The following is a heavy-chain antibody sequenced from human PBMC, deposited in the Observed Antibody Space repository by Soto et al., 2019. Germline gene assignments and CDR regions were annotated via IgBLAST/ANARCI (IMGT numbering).Heavy chain of an antibody. CDR2: IHPSDSDT. CDR3: ARGGVSTRTFDY. Sequence: DSLTISCKGSGYNFAGYWIAWVRQTPGKGLELMGIIHPSDSDTRYRPSFQGQVTISADKSISSAYLQWSSLRASDTAMYYCARGGVSTRTFDYWGQGTPVTVSS. CDR1: GYNFAGYW. D-gene: IGHD3-3*01. J-gene: IGHJ4*02. V-gene: IGHV5-51*01.